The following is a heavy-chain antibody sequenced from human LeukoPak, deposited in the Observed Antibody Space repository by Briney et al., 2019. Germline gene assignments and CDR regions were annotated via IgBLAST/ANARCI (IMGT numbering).Heavy chain of an antibody. J-gene: IGHJ4*02. CDR2: IGSSNSTI. CDR1: GFTFSSYR. CDR3: AKGGRLLPFDY. V-gene: IGHV3-48*01. Sequence: GGSLRLSCAASGFTFSSYRMNWVRQAPGKGLGWISYIGSSNSTIYYADSVKSRFTTSRDKAKISLYLQMNSLRAEYTAVYYCAKGGRLLPFDYWGQGTLVTVSS. D-gene: IGHD5-18*01.